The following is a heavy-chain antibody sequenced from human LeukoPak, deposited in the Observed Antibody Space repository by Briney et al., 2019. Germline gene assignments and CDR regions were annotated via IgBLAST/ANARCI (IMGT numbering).Heavy chain of an antibody. CDR1: GYTLTELS. D-gene: IGHD3-10*01. V-gene: IGHV1-24*01. CDR2: FDPEDGET. J-gene: IGHJ4*02. Sequence: ASVKVSCKVSGYTLTELSMHWVRQAPGKGLEWMGGFDPEDGETIYAQKFQGRVTMTKDTSTDTAYMELSSLRSEDTAVYYCATRFGGTADWGQGTLVTVSS. CDR3: ATRFGGTAD.